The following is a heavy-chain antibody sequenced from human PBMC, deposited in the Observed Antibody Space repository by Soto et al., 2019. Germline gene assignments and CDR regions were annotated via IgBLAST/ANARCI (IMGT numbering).Heavy chain of an antibody. D-gene: IGHD6-19*01. CDR1: GFTFSSYA. CDR2: ISGSGGST. CDR3: AKTHEPAPGIAVAGAFDI. Sequence: EVQLLESGGGLVQPGGSLRLSCAASGFTFSSYAMSWVRQAPRKGLEWVSAISGSGGSTYYADSVKGRFTISRDNSKNTLYLQMNSLRAEDTAVYYFAKTHEPAPGIAVAGAFDIWGQGTMVTVSS. J-gene: IGHJ3*02. V-gene: IGHV3-23*01.